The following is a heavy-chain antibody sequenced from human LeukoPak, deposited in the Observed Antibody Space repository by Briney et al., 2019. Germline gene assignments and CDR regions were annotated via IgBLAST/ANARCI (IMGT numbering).Heavy chain of an antibody. CDR2: IKQDGSER. V-gene: IGHV3-7*01. Sequence: GGSLRLSCEASGFSMSVYWMSWVRQAPGKGLEWVGNIKQDGSERNYVDSVKGRFTISRDNAKKSLYLQINSLRAEDTAVYYCARDWGAYFHFFDYWGQGTLVTVSS. CDR1: GFSMSVYW. CDR3: ARDWGAYFHFFDY. J-gene: IGHJ4*02. D-gene: IGHD3-16*01.